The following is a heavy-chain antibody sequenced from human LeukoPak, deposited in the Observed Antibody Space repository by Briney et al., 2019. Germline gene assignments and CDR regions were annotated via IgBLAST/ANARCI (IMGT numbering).Heavy chain of an antibody. J-gene: IGHJ4*02. CDR2: IWYDGSNK. V-gene: IGHV3-33*08. Sequence: GTSLRLSCAASGFTFSRYGMHWVRQAPGKGLEWVAIIWYDGSNKYYADSVKGRFTISRDNAKNSLYLQMNSLRVEDKAVYYCARDRAVAGLCDYWGQGTLVTVSS. D-gene: IGHD6-19*01. CDR1: GFTFSRYG. CDR3: ARDRAVAGLCDY.